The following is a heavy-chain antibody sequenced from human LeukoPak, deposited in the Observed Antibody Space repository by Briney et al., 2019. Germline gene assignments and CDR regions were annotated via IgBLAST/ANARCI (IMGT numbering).Heavy chain of an antibody. Sequence: SETLSLTCTVSGGSISSGDCYWSWIRQPPGKGLEWIGYIYYSGSTYYNPSLKSRVTISVDTSKNQFSLKLSSVTAADTAVYYCARDLLNEGNHLDYWGQGTLVTVSS. CDR1: GGSISSGDCY. D-gene: IGHD4-23*01. CDR3: ARDLLNEGNHLDY. J-gene: IGHJ4*02. CDR2: IYYSGST. V-gene: IGHV4-30-4*01.